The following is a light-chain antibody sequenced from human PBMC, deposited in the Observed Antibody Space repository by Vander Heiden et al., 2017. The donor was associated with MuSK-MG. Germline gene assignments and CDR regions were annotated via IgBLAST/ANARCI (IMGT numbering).Light chain of an antibody. J-gene: IGKJ1*01. V-gene: IGKV1-5*01. CDR3: QQYNSYWT. CDR1: QSISSR. Sequence: DIQMTQSPSTLSASLGDRVTITCRASQSISSRLAWYQQKPGKAPNLLIYDASSLQSGVPSRFSGSGSGTEFTLTISSLQPDDFATYYCQQYNSYWTFGHGTKVGIK. CDR2: DAS.